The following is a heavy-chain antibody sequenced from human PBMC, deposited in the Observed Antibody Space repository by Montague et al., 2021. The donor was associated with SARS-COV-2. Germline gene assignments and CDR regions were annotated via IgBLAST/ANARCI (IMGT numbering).Heavy chain of an antibody. CDR3: AKPLVTGNYYY. Sequence: SETLSLTCTVSGGSISSSNYYWGWVRQPPGKGLEWIGSISYRGDPYYNPSLKSRLTISVDTSQNQFSLKLSSVTAADTAVYYCAKPLVTGNYYYWGQGTLVTVSS. D-gene: IGHD1-1*01. J-gene: IGHJ4*02. V-gene: IGHV4-39*01. CDR2: ISYRGDP. CDR1: GGSISSSNYY.